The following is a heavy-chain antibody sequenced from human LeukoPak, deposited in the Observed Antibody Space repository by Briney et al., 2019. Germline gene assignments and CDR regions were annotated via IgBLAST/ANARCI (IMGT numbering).Heavy chain of an antibody. CDR2: IWYDGSNK. V-gene: IGHV3-33*06. J-gene: IGHJ6*02. D-gene: IGHD5-18*01. Sequence: GGSLRLSCAASGFTFSSYGMHWVRQAPGKGLEWVAVIWYDGSNKYYADSVKGRFTISRDNSKNTLYLQMNSLRAEDTAVYYCAKLFADTAMPNYYYGMDVWGQGTTVTVSS. CDR3: AKLFADTAMPNYYYGMDV. CDR1: GFTFSSYG.